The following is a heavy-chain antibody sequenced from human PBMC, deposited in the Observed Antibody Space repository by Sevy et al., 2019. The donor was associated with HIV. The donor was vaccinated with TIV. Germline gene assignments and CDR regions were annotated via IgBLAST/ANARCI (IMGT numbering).Heavy chain of an antibody. V-gene: IGHV3-7*03. J-gene: IGHJ4*02. CDR3: AREGCSKPHDY. CDR1: GFTFSNYW. D-gene: IGHD3-10*02. Sequence: GGSLRLSCAASGFTFSNYWMSWVRQAPGKGLECVANINQDGSEKYYLDSVKGRFIVSRDNAKNSLYLQMHSLRAEDTAVYYCAREGCSKPHDYWGQGTLVTVSS. CDR2: INQDGSEK.